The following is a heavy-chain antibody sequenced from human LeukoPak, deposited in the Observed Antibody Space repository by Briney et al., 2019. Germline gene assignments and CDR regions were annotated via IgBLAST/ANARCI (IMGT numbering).Heavy chain of an antibody. CDR2: ISSSGSTI. V-gene: IGHV3-11*04. Sequence: PGGSLRFSCSASGFTFSDYYMSRIRQAPGMGLGWVSYISSSGSTIYYPDTVKGRFPISRDNAKNSLYLQRNSLRAEDTAVYYCARWWEAAAGKGFDPWGQGTLVTVSS. CDR1: GFTFSDYY. D-gene: IGHD6-13*01. J-gene: IGHJ5*02. CDR3: ARWWEAAAGKGFDP.